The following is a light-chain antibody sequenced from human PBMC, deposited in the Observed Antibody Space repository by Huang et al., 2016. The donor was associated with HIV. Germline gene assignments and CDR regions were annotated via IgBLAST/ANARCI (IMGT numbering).Light chain of an antibody. CDR3: QQYSNWPWT. J-gene: IGKJ1*01. CDR1: QSVNGY. CDR2: TTS. V-gene: IGKV3-15*01. Sequence: EIVMTQSPATLSVSPGESATLSCRASQSVNGYLAWYQQKPGQAPRLLIYTTSNRVTGIPARFSGSGSGTDFTLTISSLQSEDSAVFFCQQYSNWPWTFGRGTKVEIK.